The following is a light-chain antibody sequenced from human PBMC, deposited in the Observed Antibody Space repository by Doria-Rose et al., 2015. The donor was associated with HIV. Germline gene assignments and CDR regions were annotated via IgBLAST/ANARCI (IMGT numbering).Light chain of an antibody. CDR2: AAS. CDR1: QNINRF. Sequence: TQSPSSLSASVGDRVTVTCRASQNINRFLNWYQQKPGKVPKVLIYAASSLQSGVPSRFSGSGSGTDFTLTISSLQPEDFATYYCQQCFSTPRTFGQGTKVEIK. CDR3: QQCFSTPRT. J-gene: IGKJ1*01. V-gene: IGKV1-39*01.